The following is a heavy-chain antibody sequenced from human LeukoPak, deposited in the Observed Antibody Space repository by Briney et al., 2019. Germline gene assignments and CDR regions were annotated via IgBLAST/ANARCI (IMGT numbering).Heavy chain of an antibody. V-gene: IGHV3-21*01. CDR3: ARSAGRNSKHGMDV. Sequence: GGSLRLSCAASGFIFSSYSMNWVRQAPGKGLEWVSSISSSSSYIYYADSVKGRFTISRDNTKNSLYLQMNSLRAEDTAVYYCARSAGRNSKHGMDVWGQGTTVTVSS. CDR1: GFIFSSYS. CDR2: ISSSSSYI. J-gene: IGHJ6*02. D-gene: IGHD4-23*01.